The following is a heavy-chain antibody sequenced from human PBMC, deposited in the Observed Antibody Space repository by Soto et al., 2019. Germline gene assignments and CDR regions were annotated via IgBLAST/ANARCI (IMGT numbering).Heavy chain of an antibody. J-gene: IGHJ5*02. CDR3: ARIPVDTSMIYWLDP. Sequence: QVQLQESGPGLVKPSETLSLTCTVSGGSVSSGDYYWSWIRQPPGKGLEWIGYIYYSGNTNYNPSLTSRVIISVDTSKNLFSLKLTSVPAADTAVYYCARIPVDTSMIYWLDPWGQGTLVTVSS. CDR2: IYYSGNT. V-gene: IGHV4-61*08. CDR1: GGSVSSGDYY. D-gene: IGHD5-18*01.